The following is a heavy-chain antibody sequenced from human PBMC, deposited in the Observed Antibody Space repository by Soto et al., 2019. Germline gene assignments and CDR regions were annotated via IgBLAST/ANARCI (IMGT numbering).Heavy chain of an antibody. CDR1: GGSISTYY. Sequence: LCGGSISTYYWSWMRQPPGKGLEWIGYIYYSGSTNSNPSLKGRVTISEDTSKNQLSLKLSSVTAADTAVYFCARDAGGRGNGAFDIWGQGTMVTVSS. D-gene: IGHD3-16*01. CDR2: IYYSGST. J-gene: IGHJ3*02. V-gene: IGHV4-59*01. CDR3: ARDAGGRGNGAFDI.